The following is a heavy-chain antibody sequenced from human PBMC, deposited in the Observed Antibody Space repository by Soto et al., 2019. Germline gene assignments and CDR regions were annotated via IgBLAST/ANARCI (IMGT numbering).Heavy chain of an antibody. J-gene: IGHJ5*02. Sequence: SVKVSCKASGGTFSSYAISWVRQAPGQGLEWMGGIIPIFGTANYAQKFQGRVTITADESTSTAYMELSSLRSEDTAVYYCARLISLYYLSEGFDPWGQGTLVTVSS. D-gene: IGHD3-10*01. CDR2: IIPIFGTA. CDR3: ARLISLYYLSEGFDP. V-gene: IGHV1-69*13. CDR1: GGTFSSYA.